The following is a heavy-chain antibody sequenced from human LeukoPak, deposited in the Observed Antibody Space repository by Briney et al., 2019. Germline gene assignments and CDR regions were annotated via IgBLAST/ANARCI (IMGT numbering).Heavy chain of an antibody. D-gene: IGHD2/OR15-2a*01. CDR1: GFSFTGFA. J-gene: IGHJ1*01. CDR2: TSWDDFHT. CDR3: ARDGEEYCDQFRHL. Sequence: GGSLRLSCSASGFSFTGFALHWVRQPPGKGLEWLAVTSWDDFHTTYTDSVQGRFTISRDNSKDTLYLQITSLMPDDTAISFFARDGEEYCDQFRHLWGQGTPVTV. V-gene: IGHV3-30*04.